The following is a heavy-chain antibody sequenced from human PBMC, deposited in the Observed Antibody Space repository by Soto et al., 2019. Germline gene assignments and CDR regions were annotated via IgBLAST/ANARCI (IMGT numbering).Heavy chain of an antibody. V-gene: IGHV3-7*01. CDR1: INAW. D-gene: IGHD1-26*01. Sequence: INAWMDWVRQNPGRGPEWVANINQDGSQTYYVDSVRGRFTVSRDNAENSVYLQMHSLGVEDTAVYYCSWSLNYWGLGTLVTVSS. CDR3: SWSLNY. CDR2: INQDGSQT. J-gene: IGHJ4*02.